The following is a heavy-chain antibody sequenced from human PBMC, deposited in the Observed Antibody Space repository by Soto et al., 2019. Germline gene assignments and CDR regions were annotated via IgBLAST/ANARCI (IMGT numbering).Heavy chain of an antibody. CDR1: GGSISSGDYY. Sequence: PSETLSLTCTVSGGSISSGDYYWSWIRQPPGKGLEWIGYIYYSGSTHYNPSLKSRVTISVDTSKNQFSLKLSSVTAADTAVYYCARGTIFGVGLGYWGQGTLVTVSS. V-gene: IGHV4-30-4*01. CDR2: IYYSGST. D-gene: IGHD3-3*01. J-gene: IGHJ4*02. CDR3: ARGTIFGVGLGY.